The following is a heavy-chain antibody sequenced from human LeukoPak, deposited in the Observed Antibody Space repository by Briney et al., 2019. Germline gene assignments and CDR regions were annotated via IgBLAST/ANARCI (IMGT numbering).Heavy chain of an antibody. Sequence: SGGSLRLSCTVSGFTVSSNSMSWVRQAPGKGLEWVSAISGSGGSTYYADSVKGRFTISRDNSKNTLYLQMNSLRAEDTAVYYCAKAPGEWLVPYYHYMDVWGKGTTVTVSS. D-gene: IGHD6-19*01. CDR3: AKAPGEWLVPYYHYMDV. V-gene: IGHV3-23*01. J-gene: IGHJ6*03. CDR2: ISGSGGST. CDR1: GFTVSSNS.